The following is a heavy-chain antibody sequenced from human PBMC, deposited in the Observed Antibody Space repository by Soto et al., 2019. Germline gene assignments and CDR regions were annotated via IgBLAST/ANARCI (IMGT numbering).Heavy chain of an antibody. CDR2: IYWNDAK. J-gene: IGHJ4*02. CDR1: GLSLNTTAVG. Sequence: GPTLVNPTQTLTLTCTLSGLSLNTTAVGVGWVRQPPGKALEWLAVIYWNDAKRYSPSLKSRLTLTKDTSKNQVVLTMTNMDPVDTATYYCGHWSYSTGWSDYWGQGALVTVSS. V-gene: IGHV2-5*01. CDR3: GHWSYSTGWSDY. D-gene: IGHD6-19*01.